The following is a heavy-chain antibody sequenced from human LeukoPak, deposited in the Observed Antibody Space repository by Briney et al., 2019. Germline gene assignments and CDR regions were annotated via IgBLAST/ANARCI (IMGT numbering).Heavy chain of an antibody. D-gene: IGHD3-22*01. V-gene: IGHV1-8*02. CDR3: ARGRGSGYYFSY. CDR1: GGTFSSYA. J-gene: IGHJ4*02. Sequence: ASVKVSCKASGGTFSSYAISWVRQATGQGLEWMGWMNPNSGNTGYAQKFQGRVTMTRNTSISTAYMELSSLRSEDTAVYYCARGRGSGYYFSYWGQGTLVTVSS. CDR2: MNPNSGNT.